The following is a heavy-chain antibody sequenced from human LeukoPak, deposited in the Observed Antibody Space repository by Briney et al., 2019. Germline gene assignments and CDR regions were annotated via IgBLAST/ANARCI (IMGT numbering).Heavy chain of an antibody. Sequence: VASVKVSCKASGGTFSNYAITWVRQAPGQGLEWMGGIIPIFGAANYAPKFQGRVTITTDESTTTAYMELSSLRSEDTAVYFCARGTTNWYFDLWGRGTLVTVSS. CDR1: GGTFSNYA. D-gene: IGHD1-7*01. J-gene: IGHJ2*01. CDR2: IIPIFGAA. CDR3: ARGTTNWYFDL. V-gene: IGHV1-69*05.